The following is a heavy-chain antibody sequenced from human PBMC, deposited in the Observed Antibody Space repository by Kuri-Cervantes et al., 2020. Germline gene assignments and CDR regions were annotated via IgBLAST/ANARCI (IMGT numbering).Heavy chain of an antibody. Sequence: ASVKVSCKASGYTFTSYAMHWVRQAPGQRLEWMGWINAGNGNTKYSQKFQGRVTMTTDTSTSTAYMELRSLRSDDTAVYYCARDRGYNYYYMDVWGEGTTVTVSS. CDR1: GYTFTSYA. CDR3: ARDRGYNYYYMDV. CDR2: INAGNGNT. V-gene: IGHV1-3*01. J-gene: IGHJ6*03. D-gene: IGHD3-22*01.